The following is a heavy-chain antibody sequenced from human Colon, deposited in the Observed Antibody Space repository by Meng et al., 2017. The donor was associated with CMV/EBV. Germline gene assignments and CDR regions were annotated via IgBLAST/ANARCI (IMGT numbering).Heavy chain of an antibody. Sequence: SLKISCAASGFSFDYYAMNWVRQAPGKGLEWVSSINWNSGSITYADSVKGRFTISIDNAKKSLYLQMDSLRPEDTALYYCANAWRGRSPPYFFDHWGQGTQVTVSS. CDR1: GFSFDYYA. J-gene: IGHJ4*02. D-gene: IGHD3-10*01. CDR2: INWNSGSI. CDR3: ANAWRGRSPPYFFDH. V-gene: IGHV3-9*01.